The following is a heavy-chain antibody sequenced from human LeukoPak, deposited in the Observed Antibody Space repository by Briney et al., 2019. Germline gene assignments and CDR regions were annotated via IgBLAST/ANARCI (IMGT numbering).Heavy chain of an antibody. D-gene: IGHD6-13*01. CDR3: ARDSGVAAAGTRWYLDL. V-gene: IGHV3-23*01. J-gene: IGHJ2*01. CDR1: GFTFSSYA. Sequence: GGSLRLSCAASGFTFSSYAMSWVRQAPGKGLEWVSAISGSGGSTYYADSVKGRFTISRDNSKNTLYLQMNRLRAEDTAVYFCARDSGVAAAGTRWYLDLWGRGTLVTVSS. CDR2: ISGSGGST.